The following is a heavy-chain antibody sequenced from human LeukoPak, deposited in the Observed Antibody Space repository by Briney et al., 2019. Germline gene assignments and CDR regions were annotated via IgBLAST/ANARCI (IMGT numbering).Heavy chain of an antibody. V-gene: IGHV1-2*02. D-gene: IGHD3-10*01. J-gene: IGHJ6*03. CDR1: GYTFTSYG. CDR3: ARARGSGSYYGHDYYYYYYMDV. Sequence: GASVKVSCKASGYTFTSYGISWVRQAPGQGLEWIGWINPNSGGTNYAQKFQGRVTMTRDTSTSTVYMELRSLRSEDTAVYYCARARGSGSYYGHDYYYYYYMDVWGQGTTVTVSS. CDR2: INPNSGGT.